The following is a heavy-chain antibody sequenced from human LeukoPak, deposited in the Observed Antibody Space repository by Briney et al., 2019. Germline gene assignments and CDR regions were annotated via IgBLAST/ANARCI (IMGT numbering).Heavy chain of an antibody. V-gene: IGHV1-2*02. CDR2: INPNSGGT. D-gene: IGHD6-6*01. CDR1: GYTFTGPY. J-gene: IGHJ4*02. Sequence: ASVKVSCKASGYTFTGPYMHWVRQAPGQGLEWMGWINPNSGGTNYAQKFPGRVTMTRDTSISTAYMELSRLTSDDTAVYYCARDQSTSYSSSYHFDYWGQGTLVTVSS. CDR3: ARDQSTSYSSSYHFDY.